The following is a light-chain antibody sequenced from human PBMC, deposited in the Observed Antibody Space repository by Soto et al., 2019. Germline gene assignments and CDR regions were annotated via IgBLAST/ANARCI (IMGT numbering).Light chain of an antibody. J-gene: IGKJ1*01. CDR2: VAS. CDR1: QSVSSSY. CDR3: QQYGSSLWT. Sequence: EIVLTQSPGTLSLSPGERATLSCRASQSVSSSYLAWYQQKPGQAPRLLIYVASSRATGIPDRFSGSGSGTDFTLTISRLEPEDFAVYYCQQYGSSLWTFGQGTKV. V-gene: IGKV3-20*01.